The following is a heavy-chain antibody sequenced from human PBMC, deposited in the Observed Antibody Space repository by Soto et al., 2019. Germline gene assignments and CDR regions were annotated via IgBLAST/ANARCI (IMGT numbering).Heavy chain of an antibody. CDR2: INHSGST. V-gene: IGHV4-34*01. CDR1: GGSFSGYY. D-gene: IGHD3-22*01. J-gene: IGHJ6*02. Sequence: PSETLSLTCAVYGGSFSGYYWSWIRQPPGKGLEWIGEINHSGSTNYNPSLKSRVTISVDTSKNQFSLKLSSVTAADTAAYYCARGHDSSGYYYGRSYYYYGMDVWGQGTTVTVSS. CDR3: ARGHDSSGYYYGRSYYYYGMDV.